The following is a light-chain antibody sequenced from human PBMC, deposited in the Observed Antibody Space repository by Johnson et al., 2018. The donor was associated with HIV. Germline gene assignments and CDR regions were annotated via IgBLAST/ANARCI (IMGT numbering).Light chain of an antibody. V-gene: IGLV1-40*01. CDR1: SSNIWAGYD. CDR2: GND. J-gene: IGLJ1*01. CDR3: QSYDNALSGSKV. Sequence: QFVLTQPPSVSAAPGQRVTISCTGSSSNIWAGYDVHWYQQFPGTAPKLLIYGNDNRPSGVPERFSGSKSGTSASLAITGLQAEDEADYYCQSYDNALSGSKVFGTGTEVTVL.